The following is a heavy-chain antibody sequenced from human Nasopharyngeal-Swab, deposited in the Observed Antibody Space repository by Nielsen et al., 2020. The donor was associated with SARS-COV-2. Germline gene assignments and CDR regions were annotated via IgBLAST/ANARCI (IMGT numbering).Heavy chain of an antibody. CDR3: ARDPYYDILTGYYTN. CDR1: GFTFSSYS. D-gene: IGHD3-9*01. Sequence: GGSLRLSCAASGFTFSSYSMNWVRQAPGKGLEWVSSISSSSSYIYYADSVKGRFTISRDNARNSLYLQMNSLRAEDTAVYYCARDPYYDILTGYYTNWGQGTLVTVSS. CDR2: ISSSSSYI. J-gene: IGHJ4*02. V-gene: IGHV3-21*01.